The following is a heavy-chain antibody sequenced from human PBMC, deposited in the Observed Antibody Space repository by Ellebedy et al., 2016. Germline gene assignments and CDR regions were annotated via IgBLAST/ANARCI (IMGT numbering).Heavy chain of an antibody. Sequence: SETLSLXXTVSGGSISSGSYYWSWIRQPAGKGLEWIGRIYTSGSTYYNPSLKSRVTISVDTSKNQFSLKLSSVTAADTAVYYCARARTPRIAARQVHYYYYYMDVWGKGTTVTVSS. J-gene: IGHJ6*03. CDR2: IYTSGST. CDR1: GGSISSGSYY. D-gene: IGHD6-6*01. V-gene: IGHV4-61*02. CDR3: ARARTPRIAARQVHYYYYYMDV.